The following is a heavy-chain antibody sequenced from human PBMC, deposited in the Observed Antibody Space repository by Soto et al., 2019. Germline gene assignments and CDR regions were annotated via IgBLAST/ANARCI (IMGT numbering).Heavy chain of an antibody. CDR1: GGSISSYY. V-gene: IGHV4-59*01. CDR3: AREIRAAAGTGHAFDI. Sequence: SETLSLTCTVSGGSISSYYWSWIRQPPGKGLEWIGYIYYSGSTNYNPSLKSRVTISVDTSKNQFSLKLSSVTAADTAVYYCAREIRAAAGTGHAFDIWGQGTMVTVSS. D-gene: IGHD6-13*01. CDR2: IYYSGST. J-gene: IGHJ3*02.